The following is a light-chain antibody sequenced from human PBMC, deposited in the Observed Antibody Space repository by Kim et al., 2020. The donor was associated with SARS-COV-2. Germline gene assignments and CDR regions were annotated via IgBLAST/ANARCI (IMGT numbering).Light chain of an antibody. V-gene: IGLV6-57*04. CDR2: EDD. Sequence: NFMLTQPHSVSESPGKTVTISCTRSSGGIDDNYVQWYQQRPGGVPTTVIYEDDPRPSGVSDRFSGSIDNSSNSASLTTSGLRTEDEADYYCQSYNRDNVLFGGGTQLTVL. CDR1: SGGIDDNY. CDR3: QSYNRDNVL. J-gene: IGLJ2*01.